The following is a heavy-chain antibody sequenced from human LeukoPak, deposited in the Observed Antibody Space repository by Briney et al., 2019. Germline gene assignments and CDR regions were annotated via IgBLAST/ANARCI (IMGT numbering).Heavy chain of an antibody. CDR2: IRSKANSYAT. J-gene: IGHJ4*02. CDR1: GFTFSGSA. CDR3: TRLGDCSSTSCYGY. V-gene: IGHV3-73*01. Sequence: GGSLRLSCAASGFTFSGSAMLWVRQASGKGLEWVGRIRSKANSYATAYAASVKGRFTISRDDSKNTAYLQMNSLKTEDTAVYYCTRLGDCSSTSCYGYWGQGTLITVSS. D-gene: IGHD2-2*01.